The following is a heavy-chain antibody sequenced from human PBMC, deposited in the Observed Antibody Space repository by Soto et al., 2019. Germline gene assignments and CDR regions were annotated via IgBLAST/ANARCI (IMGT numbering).Heavy chain of an antibody. Sequence: PSETLSLPCTGSGGPLSRSSYYWGWIRQPPGKGLEWIGNVYYGGSTYYNPSLKSRVTISVETSKSQFSLKLSSVTAADTAVYYCAGGDYYHSSGYYFYYYTMDVWGPGPTLTVSS. V-gene: IGHV4-39*01. J-gene: IGHJ6*02. D-gene: IGHD3-22*01. CDR3: AGGDYYHSSGYYFYYYTMDV. CDR1: GGPLSRSSYY. CDR2: VYYGGST.